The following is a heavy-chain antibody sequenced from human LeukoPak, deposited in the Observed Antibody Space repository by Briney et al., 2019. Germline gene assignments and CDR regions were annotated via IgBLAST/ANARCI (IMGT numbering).Heavy chain of an antibody. J-gene: IGHJ5*01. CDR2: INPNIGDA. CDR3: ARMALDGGDSIGFDS. CDR1: XYTFTDYF. D-gene: IGHD2-21*02. Sequence: ASXYTFTDYFIHWVRQAPGQGLEWMGXINPNIGDASYAQKFQDRVTMTRDRSINTAYMELSRLTSDDTAVYYCARMALDGGDSIGFDSWGQGTLVTVSS. V-gene: IGHV1-2*02.